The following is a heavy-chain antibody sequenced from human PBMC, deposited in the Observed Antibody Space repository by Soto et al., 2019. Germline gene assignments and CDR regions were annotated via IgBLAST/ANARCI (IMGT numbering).Heavy chain of an antibody. V-gene: IGHV3-72*01. D-gene: IGHD2-2*01. J-gene: IGHJ4*02. CDR2: NRKKANGYTT. Sequence: PGGSLRLSCAASGFIFSDHYIDWVRQAPGKGLEWVGRNRKKANGYTTDYAASVKGRFTISRDDSKSSLYLQMDSLKTEDTAVYYCARSGSSTSCYDYWGQGTLVTVSS. CDR1: GFIFSDHY. CDR3: ARSGSSTSCYDY.